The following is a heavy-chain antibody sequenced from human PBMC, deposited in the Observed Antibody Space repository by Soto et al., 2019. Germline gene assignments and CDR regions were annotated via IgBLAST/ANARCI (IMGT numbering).Heavy chain of an antibody. D-gene: IGHD1-1*01. V-gene: IGHV3-11*01. CDR2: ISSSGSTI. Sequence: QVQLVESGGGLVKPGGSLRLSCAASGFTFSDYYMSWIRQAPGKGLEWVSYISSSGSTIYYADYVKGRFTISRDNAKNSLYLQMNSLRAEDTAVYYCASTSLVQLEWNIFDYWGQGTLVTVSS. CDR3: ASTSLVQLEWNIFDY. J-gene: IGHJ4*02. CDR1: GFTFSDYY.